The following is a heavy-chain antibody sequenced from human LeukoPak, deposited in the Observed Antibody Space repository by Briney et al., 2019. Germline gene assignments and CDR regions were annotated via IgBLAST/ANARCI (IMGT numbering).Heavy chain of an antibody. CDR3: ARHGGAFGDYYFDY. J-gene: IGHJ4*01. CDR1: GGSISRYY. CDR2: ISYNGIT. D-gene: IGHD4-17*01. Sequence: SETLSLTCTVSGGSISRYYWSWIRQPPGKGLEWIGYISYNGITNYNPSLRSRVTISVHTSKNQFSLKLSSVTAADTAVFYCARHGGAFGDYYFDYWGHGTLVTVSS. V-gene: IGHV4-59*08.